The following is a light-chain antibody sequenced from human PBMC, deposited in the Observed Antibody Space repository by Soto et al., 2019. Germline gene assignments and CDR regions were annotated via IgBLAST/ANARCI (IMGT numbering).Light chain of an antibody. V-gene: IGKV3-20*01. CDR3: HQYVSWT. CDR1: QTFSSVY. CDR2: GAS. J-gene: IGKJ1*01. Sequence: EMGLTLRPGTLASSHGESASLSFWASQTFSSVYLAWYQQKPAQAPRLLIYGASSSATGIPDRFRGSGSGTDFTLTISRLEPEDFEVYHCHQYVSWTFGQGTKVDIK.